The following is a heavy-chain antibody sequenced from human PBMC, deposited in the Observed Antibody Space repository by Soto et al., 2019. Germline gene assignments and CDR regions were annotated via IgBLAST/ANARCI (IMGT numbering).Heavy chain of an antibody. D-gene: IGHD3-16*02. Sequence: GGSLRLSCAASGFTFSNAWMSWVRQAPGKGLEWVGRIKSKTDGGTTDYAAPVKGRFTISRDDSKNTLYLQMNSLKTEDTAVYYCTTIHVDYIWGSYRYNYYYMDVWGKGTTVTASS. CDR3: TTIHVDYIWGSYRYNYYYMDV. CDR2: IKSKTDGGTT. CDR1: GFTFSNAW. V-gene: IGHV3-15*01. J-gene: IGHJ6*03.